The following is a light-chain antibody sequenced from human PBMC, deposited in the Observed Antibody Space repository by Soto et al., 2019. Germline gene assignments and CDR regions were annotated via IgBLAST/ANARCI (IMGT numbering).Light chain of an antibody. CDR2: AAS. Sequence: DIVLTQSPGTLSLSPGEGATLSCRASQSLSNVFVAWYQPRPGQAPLLLIYAASRRATGIPDRLSGSGSGSNFTLTISRPEPDAFAEYYCHQYAPSPYTFGQGTKLEIK. CDR3: HQYAPSPYT. CDR1: QSLSNVF. J-gene: IGKJ2*01. V-gene: IGKV3-20*01.